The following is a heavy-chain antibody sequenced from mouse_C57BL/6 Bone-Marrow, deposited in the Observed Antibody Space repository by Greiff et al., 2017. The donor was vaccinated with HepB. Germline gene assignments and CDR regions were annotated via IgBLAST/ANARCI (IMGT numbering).Heavy chain of an antibody. Sequence: EVQLQQSGTVLARPGASVKMSCKTSGYTFTSYWMHWVKQRPGQGLEWIGAIYPGNSDTSYNQKFKGKAKLTAVTSASTAYMELSSLTNEDSAVYYCTRSGYYGNFYYFDYWGQGTTLTVSS. CDR2: IYPGNSDT. J-gene: IGHJ2*01. D-gene: IGHD2-1*01. CDR3: TRSGYYGNFYYFDY. CDR1: GYTFTSYW. V-gene: IGHV1-5*01.